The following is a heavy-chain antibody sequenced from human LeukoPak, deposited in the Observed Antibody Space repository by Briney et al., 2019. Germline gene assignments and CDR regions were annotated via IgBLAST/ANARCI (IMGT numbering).Heavy chain of an antibody. CDR1: GFTFSSYP. CDR2: LDATGAYT. J-gene: IGHJ4*02. D-gene: IGHD2-15*01. CDR3: AKLSSEAATDY. V-gene: IGHV3-23*01. Sequence: GVFLRLSCAASGFTFSSYPMIWVRQVPGKGLEWVSTLDATGAYTYYADSVRGRFTISRDNFKNTVWLQMNSLRAEDTAVYSCAKLSSEAATDYWGQGTLVTVSS.